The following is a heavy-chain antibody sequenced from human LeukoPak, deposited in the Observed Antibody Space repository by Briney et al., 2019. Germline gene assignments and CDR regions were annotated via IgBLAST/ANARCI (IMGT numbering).Heavy chain of an antibody. CDR3: AADQPRYPDAFDI. CDR2: IVVGSGDT. D-gene: IGHD1-1*01. CDR1: GFTSTTST. J-gene: IGHJ3*02. V-gene: IGHV1-58*02. Sequence: TSVKVSCKASGFTSTTSTMQWVRQARGQRLEWIGWIVVGSGDTNYAEKFQERVTITRDMSTSTVYMELSSLRSDDTAVYYCAADQPRYPDAFDIWGQGTMVTVS.